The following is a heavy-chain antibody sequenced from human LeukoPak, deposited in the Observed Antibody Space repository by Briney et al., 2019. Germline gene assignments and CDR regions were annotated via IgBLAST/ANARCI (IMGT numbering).Heavy chain of an antibody. Sequence: PSETLPLTCTVSGGSISSYYWGWIRQPPGKGLERIGYIYYSGSTNYNPSLKSRVTISVDTSKNQFSLKLSSVTAADTAVYYCARVSDSGSYYPSFDYWGQGTLVTVSS. CDR3: ARVSDSGSYYPSFDY. CDR2: IYYSGST. J-gene: IGHJ4*02. CDR1: GGSISSYY. D-gene: IGHD1-26*01. V-gene: IGHV4-59*01.